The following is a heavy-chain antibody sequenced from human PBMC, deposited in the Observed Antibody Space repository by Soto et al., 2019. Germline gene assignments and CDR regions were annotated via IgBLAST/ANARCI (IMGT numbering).Heavy chain of an antibody. CDR1: GYTFTSYY. D-gene: IGHD3-10*01. Sequence: QVQLVQSGAEMKEPGDSVRVSCEASGYTFTSYYIHWVRQAPGQGLEWMGRINPKFGDTTYAQDFQGRVSMTRDMSISTVYMELSRLTSDDTAIYYCARNMDYYYGPGSGNGHGFWGQGTTVTVFS. CDR3: ARNMDYYYGPGSGNGHGF. CDR2: INPKFGDT. J-gene: IGHJ6*02. V-gene: IGHV1-2*06.